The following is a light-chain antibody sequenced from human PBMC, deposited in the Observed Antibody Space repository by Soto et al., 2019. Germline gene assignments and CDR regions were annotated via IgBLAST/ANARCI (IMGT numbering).Light chain of an antibody. CDR3: QPAKSYPRT. V-gene: IGKV1-9*01. CDR2: EES. J-gene: IGKJ4*01. CDR1: QAITNN. Sequence: DIHLTQSPSSLSASVRDRVTITCRASQAITNNLAWYQQKPGNPPKLLIYEESTLHSGVTSRFSGRKVGTQFILTIDSLQPEDFATYYCQPAKSYPRTFGGGTKVEIK.